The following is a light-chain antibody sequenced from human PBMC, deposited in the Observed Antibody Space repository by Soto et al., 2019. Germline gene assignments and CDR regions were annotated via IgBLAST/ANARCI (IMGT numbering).Light chain of an antibody. CDR2: GAS. V-gene: IGKV3-15*01. Sequence: EIVMTQSPATLSVSPGERATLSYRASQSVSSNLAWYQQKPGQAPRLLIYGASTRATGIPARFSGSGSGTEFPLTISSLQSEDFAVYYCQQYNNWHTFGGGTKVEIK. J-gene: IGKJ4*01. CDR3: QQYNNWHT. CDR1: QSVSSN.